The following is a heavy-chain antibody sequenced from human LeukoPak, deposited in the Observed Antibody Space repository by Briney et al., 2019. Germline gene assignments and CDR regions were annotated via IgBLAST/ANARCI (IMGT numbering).Heavy chain of an antibody. CDR3: ASTSGYEYSDY. J-gene: IGHJ4*02. V-gene: IGHV4-61*01. D-gene: IGHD5-12*01. CDR2: IYYSGST. CDR1: GGSVSSGSYY. Sequence: SETLSLTCTVSGGSVSSGSYYWSWIRQPPGKGLEWIGYIYYSGSTNYNPSLKSRVPISVDTSKNQFSLKLSSVTAADTAVYYCASTSGYEYSDYWGQGTLVTVSS.